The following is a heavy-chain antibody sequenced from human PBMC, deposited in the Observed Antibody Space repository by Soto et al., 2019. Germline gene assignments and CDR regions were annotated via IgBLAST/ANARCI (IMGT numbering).Heavy chain of an antibody. Sequence: GGSLRLSCAASGFTFSSYWINWVRQTPGKGLEWVANIKVDGSEKYYVDSLKCRFTISRDNAKNSLYLHMNSLKFEDTAVYYCARRGSGSYSDYWGQGTLVTVSS. J-gene: IGHJ4*02. CDR2: IKVDGSEK. V-gene: IGHV3-7*01. CDR3: ARRGSGSYSDY. D-gene: IGHD3-10*01. CDR1: GFTFSSYW.